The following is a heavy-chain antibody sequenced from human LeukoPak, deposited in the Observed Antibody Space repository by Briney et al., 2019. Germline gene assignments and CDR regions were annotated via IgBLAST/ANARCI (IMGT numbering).Heavy chain of an antibody. J-gene: IGHJ4*02. V-gene: IGHV3-33*01. D-gene: IGHD1-26*01. CDR1: GFTFSSYG. Sequence: GSLRLSCAASGFTFSSYGMHWVRQAPGKGLEWVAVIWYDGSNKYYADSVKGRFTISRDNSKSTLYLQMNSLRAEDTAVYYCARAPLRMWDYFDYWGQGTLVTVSS. CDR3: ARAPLRMWDYFDY. CDR2: IWYDGSNK.